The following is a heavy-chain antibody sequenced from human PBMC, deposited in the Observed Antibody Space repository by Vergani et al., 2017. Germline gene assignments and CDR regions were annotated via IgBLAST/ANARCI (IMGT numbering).Heavy chain of an antibody. V-gene: IGHV1-46*01. Sequence: QVQLVQSGAEVKKPGASVKVSCKASGYTFTSYYMHWVRQAPGQGLEWMGIINPSGGSTSYAQKFQGRVTMTRDTSTSTVYMELRSLRSDDTAVYYCARGGGQTALDLWGQGTLVTVSS. J-gene: IGHJ4*02. CDR1: GYTFTSYY. CDR2: INPSGGST. D-gene: IGHD5-18*01. CDR3: ARGGGQTALDL.